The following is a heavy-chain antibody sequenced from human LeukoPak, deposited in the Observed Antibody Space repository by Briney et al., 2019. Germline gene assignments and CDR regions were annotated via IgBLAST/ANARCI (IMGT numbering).Heavy chain of an antibody. Sequence: GGSLRLSCAASGFTVSSNYMSWVRQAPGKGLEWVSVFYAGGDTYYADSVKGRFTISRDNAKNTVYLQMNSLRAEDTAVYYCARGKYGGYFIDYWGQGTLVTVSS. D-gene: IGHD5-12*01. CDR1: GFTVSSNY. J-gene: IGHJ4*02. CDR2: FYAGGDT. V-gene: IGHV3-53*01. CDR3: ARGKYGGYFIDY.